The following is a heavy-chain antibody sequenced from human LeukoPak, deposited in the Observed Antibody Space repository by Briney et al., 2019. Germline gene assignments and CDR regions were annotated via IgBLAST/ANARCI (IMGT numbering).Heavy chain of an antibody. D-gene: IGHD6-13*01. V-gene: IGHV1-8*01. CDR2: MNPNSGNT. CDR1: GYTFTSYD. J-gene: IGHJ4*02. Sequence: ASVKVSCKASGYTFTSYDINWVRQATGQGLEWMGWMNPNSGNTGYAQKFQGRVTMTEDTSTDTAYMELSSLRSEDTAVYYCATGYSSSWYYFDYWGQGTLVTVSS. CDR3: ATGYSSSWYYFDY.